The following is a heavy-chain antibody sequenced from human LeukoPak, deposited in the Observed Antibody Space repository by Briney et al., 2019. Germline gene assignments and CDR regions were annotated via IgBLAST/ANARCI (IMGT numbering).Heavy chain of an antibody. V-gene: IGHV1-18*01. J-gene: IGHJ1*01. CDR3: GRWRESSNWPPGYLQH. CDR1: GFTFTSFG. D-gene: IGHD4-11*01. CDR2: ISAYNGNT. Sequence: ASVKVSCKASGFTFTSFGFSWVRQAPGQGLEWMGWISAYNGNTNYAQSLQGRVTMTTDASTSTVYMKLRSLRSDGTAVYYCGRWRESSNWPPGYLQHWGQGTLVIVSS.